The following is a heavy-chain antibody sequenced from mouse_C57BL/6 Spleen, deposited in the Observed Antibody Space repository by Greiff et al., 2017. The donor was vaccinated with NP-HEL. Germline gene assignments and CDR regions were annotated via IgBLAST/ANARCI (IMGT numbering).Heavy chain of an antibody. CDR3: ASKLTGTNY. CDR2: ISSGSSTI. Sequence: EVKLMESGGGLVKPGGSLKLSCAASGFTFSDYGMHWVRQAPEKGLEWVAYISSGSSTIYYADTVKGRFTISRDNAKNTLFLQMTSLRSEDTAMYYCASKLTGTNYWGQGTTLTVSS. CDR1: GFTFSDYG. V-gene: IGHV5-17*01. J-gene: IGHJ2*01. D-gene: IGHD4-1*01.